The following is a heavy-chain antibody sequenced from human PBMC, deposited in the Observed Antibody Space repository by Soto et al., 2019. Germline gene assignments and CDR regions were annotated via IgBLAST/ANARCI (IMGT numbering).Heavy chain of an antibody. CDR3: ARGREQWLVDAFDI. J-gene: IGHJ3*02. V-gene: IGHV4-34*01. CDR2: LNPSGST. CDR1: GGSFSGYY. Sequence: SETLSLTCAVYGGSFSGYYWSWIRQPPGKGLEWIGELNPSGSTNYHPSLRSRVTISADTSKNQFSLRLNFVTAADRALYYCARGREQWLVDAFDIWGQGTMVTVSS. D-gene: IGHD6-19*01.